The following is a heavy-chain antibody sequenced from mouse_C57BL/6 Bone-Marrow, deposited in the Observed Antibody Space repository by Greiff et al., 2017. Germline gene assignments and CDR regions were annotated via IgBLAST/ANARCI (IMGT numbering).Heavy chain of an antibody. V-gene: IGHV1-15*01. CDR3: TSGDYDGGFAY. CDR1: GYTFTDYE. J-gene: IGHJ3*01. D-gene: IGHD2-4*01. Sequence: VKLQQSGAELVRPGASVTLSCKASGYTFTDYEMHWVKQTPVHGLEWIGAIDPETGGTAYNQKFKGKAILTADKSSSTAYMELRSLTSEDSAVYYCTSGDYDGGFAYWGQGTLVTVSA. CDR2: IDPETGGT.